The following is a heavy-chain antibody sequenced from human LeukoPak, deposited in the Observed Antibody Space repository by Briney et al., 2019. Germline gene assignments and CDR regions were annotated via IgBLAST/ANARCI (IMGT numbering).Heavy chain of an antibody. CDR2: ISYDGSNK. Sequence: PGGSLRLSCAASGFTFSDHYLDWVRQAPGKGLEWVAVISYDGSNKYYADSVKGRFTISRDNSKNTLYLQMNSLRAEDTAVYYCARTPYYDFWSGYSAYFDYWGQGTLVTVSS. J-gene: IGHJ4*02. CDR1: GFTFSDHY. D-gene: IGHD3-3*01. CDR3: ARTPYYDFWSGYSAYFDY. V-gene: IGHV3-30*04.